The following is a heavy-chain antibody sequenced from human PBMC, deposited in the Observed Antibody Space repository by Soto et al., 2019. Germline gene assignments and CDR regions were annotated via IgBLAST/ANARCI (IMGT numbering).Heavy chain of an antibody. D-gene: IGHD6-13*01. J-gene: IGHJ6*02. CDR1: GFTFSNFG. CDR3: AREIDSNCGGMDV. V-gene: IGHV3-33*01. Sequence: GGSLRLSCEASGFTFSNFGMNWVRQAPGKGLEWVARIWYDGSSKYYVDSVKGRFTISRDNSKETVYLQMNSLRAEDTGVYYCAREIDSNCGGMDVWGQGTTVTVSS. CDR2: IWYDGSSK.